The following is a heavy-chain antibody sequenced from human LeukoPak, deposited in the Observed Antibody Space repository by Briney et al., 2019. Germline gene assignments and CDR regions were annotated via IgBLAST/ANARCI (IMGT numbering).Heavy chain of an antibody. V-gene: IGHV4-39*07. D-gene: IGHD2-21*02. CDR3: ARIGPGDFDIDY. CDR2: IYPSGNT. CDR1: GGSISSGSYY. J-gene: IGHJ4*02. Sequence: SETLSLTCTVSGGSISSGSYYWSWIRQPPGKGLEWIGSIYPSGNTYYNPSLKSRVTISVDTSKHQFSLKLSSVTAADTAVYYCARIGPGDFDIDYWGQGTLVTVSS.